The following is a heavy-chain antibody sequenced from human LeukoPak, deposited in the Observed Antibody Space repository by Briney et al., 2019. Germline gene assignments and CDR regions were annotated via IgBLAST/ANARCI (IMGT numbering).Heavy chain of an antibody. D-gene: IGHD3-22*01. CDR1: GDSISSYY. Sequence: SETLSLICTVSGDSISSYYWSWIRQPAGKGLEWIGRIYTSGSTNYNPSLKNRVTMSVDTSKSQFSLKLSSVTAADTAVYYCASTTYYYDSSGYYFLDYWGQGTLVTVSS. J-gene: IGHJ4*02. CDR3: ASTTYYYDSSGYYFLDY. V-gene: IGHV4-4*07. CDR2: IYTSGST.